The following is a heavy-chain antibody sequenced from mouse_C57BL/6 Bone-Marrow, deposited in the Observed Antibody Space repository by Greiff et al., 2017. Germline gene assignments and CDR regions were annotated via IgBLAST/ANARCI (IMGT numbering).Heavy chain of an antibody. V-gene: IGHV5-6*01. Sequence: EVQLVESGGDLVKPGGSLKLSCAASGFTFSSYGMSWVRQTPDKRLEWVATISSGGSYTYYPDSVKGRFTISRDNAKNTLYLQMSSLKSEDTAMYYCASTGTGVDFDYWGQGTTLTVSS. D-gene: IGHD4-1*02. CDR3: ASTGTGVDFDY. J-gene: IGHJ2*01. CDR1: GFTFSSYG. CDR2: ISSGGSYT.